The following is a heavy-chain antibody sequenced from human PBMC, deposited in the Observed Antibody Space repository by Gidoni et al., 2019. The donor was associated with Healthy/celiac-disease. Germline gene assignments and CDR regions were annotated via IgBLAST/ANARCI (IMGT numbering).Heavy chain of an antibody. Sequence: QVQLVESGGGLVKPGGSLRLSCAASGFPFSDYYMSRIRQATGKGLEWVSDISSSGSTIYYADSVKGRFTISRDNDKNSLYLQMNSLRAEDTAVYYCARVKLGSGWYFDYWGQGTLVTVSS. J-gene: IGHJ4*02. D-gene: IGHD6-19*01. V-gene: IGHV3-11*01. CDR2: ISSSGSTI. CDR3: ARVKLGSGWYFDY. CDR1: GFPFSDYY.